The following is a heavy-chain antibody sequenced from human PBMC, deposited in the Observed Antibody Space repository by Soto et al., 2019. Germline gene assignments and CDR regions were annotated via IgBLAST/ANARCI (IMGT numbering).Heavy chain of an antibody. CDR3: ARDLSSLNPLWFGELNKYYFDY. CDR2: ISSSSSYI. Sequence: GGSLRLSCAASGFTFSSYSMNWVRQAPGKGLEWVSSISSSSSYIYYADSVKGRFTISRDNAKNSLYLQMNSLRAEDTAVYYCARDLSSLNPLWFGELNKYYFDYWGQGTLVTVSS. D-gene: IGHD3-10*01. J-gene: IGHJ4*02. CDR1: GFTFSSYS. V-gene: IGHV3-21*01.